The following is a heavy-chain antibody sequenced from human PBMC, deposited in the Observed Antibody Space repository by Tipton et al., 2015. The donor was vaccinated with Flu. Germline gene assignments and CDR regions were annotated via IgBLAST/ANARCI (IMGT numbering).Heavy chain of an antibody. Sequence: TLSLTCTVSGGSISSGGYYWNWIRQHPGKGLEWIGYIYYSGSTSYNPSLKSRLTMSVDTSKNQFSLNLSSVTAADTAVYYCARDSSGYYHFDYWDQGTLVTVSS. CDR3: ARDSSGYYHFDY. D-gene: IGHD3-22*01. J-gene: IGHJ4*02. CDR1: GGSISSGGYY. CDR2: IYYSGST. V-gene: IGHV4-31*03.